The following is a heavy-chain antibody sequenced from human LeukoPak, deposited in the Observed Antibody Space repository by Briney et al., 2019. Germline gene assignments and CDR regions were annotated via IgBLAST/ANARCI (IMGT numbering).Heavy chain of an antibody. J-gene: IGHJ6*04. D-gene: IGHD3-10*01. V-gene: IGHV3-30*18. CDR3: AKDSLITMVRGVVVNYYGMDV. CDR2: ISYDGSNK. Sequence: GRSLRLSCAASGFTFSSYGMHWVRQDPGKGLEWVAVISYDGSNKYYADSVKGRFTISRDNSKNTLYLQMNSLRAEDTAVYYCAKDSLITMVRGVVVNYYGMDVWAKGPRSPSPQ. CDR1: GFTFSSYG.